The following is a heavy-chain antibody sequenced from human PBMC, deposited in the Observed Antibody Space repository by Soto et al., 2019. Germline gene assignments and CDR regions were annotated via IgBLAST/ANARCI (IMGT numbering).Heavy chain of an antibody. Sequence: SGPTLVNPTQTLTLTCTFSGFSLSTGGMRVSWIRRPPGKALEWLARIDWDDDKFYSTSLKTRLTISKDTSKNQVVLTMTNMDPVDTGTYYCARNGGYCTNGVCYTNNWFDPWGQGTLVTVSS. V-gene: IGHV2-70*04. D-gene: IGHD2-8*01. CDR3: ARNGGYCTNGVCYTNNWFDP. CDR1: GFSLSTGGMR. CDR2: IDWDDDK. J-gene: IGHJ5*02.